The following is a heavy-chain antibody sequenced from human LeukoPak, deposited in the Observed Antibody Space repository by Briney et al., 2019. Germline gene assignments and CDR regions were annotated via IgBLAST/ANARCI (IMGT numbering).Heavy chain of an antibody. J-gene: IGHJ4*02. D-gene: IGHD1-26*01. CDR3: VKSGGYGLINY. V-gene: IGHV4-39*01. CDR2: IYYSGRT. CDR1: GGSISSISYY. Sequence: SETLSHTCTVSGGSISSISYYWAWIRQPPGKGLECIGSIYYSGRTYYTPSLKSRVTISVDTSKNQFSLKVTSVTAADTAVYFCVKSGGYGLINYWGQGTLVTVSS.